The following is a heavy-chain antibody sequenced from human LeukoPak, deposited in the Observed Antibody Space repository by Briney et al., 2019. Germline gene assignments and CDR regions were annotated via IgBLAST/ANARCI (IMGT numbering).Heavy chain of an antibody. CDR2: INHSGST. J-gene: IGHJ5*02. D-gene: IGHD3-3*01. CDR3: ARRGYYDFWSGYYRWFDP. Sequence: SETLSHTCAVYGGSFSGYYWSWIRQPPGKGLEWIGEINHSGSTNYNPSLKSRVTISVDTSKNQFSLKLSSVTAADTAVYYCARRGYYDFWSGYYRWFDPWGQGTLVTVSS. CDR1: GGSFSGYY. V-gene: IGHV4-34*01.